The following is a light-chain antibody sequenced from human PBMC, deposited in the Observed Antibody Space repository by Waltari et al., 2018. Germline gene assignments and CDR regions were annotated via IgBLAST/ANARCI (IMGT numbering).Light chain of an antibody. CDR3: AAWDDTVKSVL. Sequence: QSILTQPPSESGTPRQTVTISCSGHNSNPGQNTAPWFQQVPGTAPKVLIYKDDRRPSGVPDRFSASKSGTSASLAISGLRSDDEADYYCAAWDDTVKSVLFGGGTKLTVL. V-gene: IGLV1-44*01. CDR2: KDD. J-gene: IGLJ2*01. CDR1: NSNPGQNT.